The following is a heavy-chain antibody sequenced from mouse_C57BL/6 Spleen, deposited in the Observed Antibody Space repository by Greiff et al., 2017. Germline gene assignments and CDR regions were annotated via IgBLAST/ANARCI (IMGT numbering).Heavy chain of an antibody. V-gene: IGHV5-16*01. CDR2: INYDGSST. CDR3: ARERWFFDY. Sequence: EVKLVESEGGLVQPGSSMKLSCTASGFTFSDYYMAWVRQVPEKGLEWVANINYDGSSTYYLDSLKSRFIISRDNAKNILYLQMSSLKSEDTATYYCARERWFFDYWGQGTTLTVSS. J-gene: IGHJ2*01. D-gene: IGHD2-3*01. CDR1: GFTFSDYY.